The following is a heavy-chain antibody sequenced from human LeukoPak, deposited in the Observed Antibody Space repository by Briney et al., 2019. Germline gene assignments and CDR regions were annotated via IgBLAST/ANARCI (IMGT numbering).Heavy chain of an antibody. Sequence: SVKVSCKASGGTFSSYAISWVRQAPGQGPEWMGRIIPILGIANYAQKFQGRVTITADKSTSTAYMELSSLRSEDTAVYYCARDTQLLWFGELSVWGQGTLVTVSS. CDR3: ARDTQLLWFGELSV. CDR1: GGTFSSYA. CDR2: IIPILGIA. D-gene: IGHD3-10*01. V-gene: IGHV1-69*04. J-gene: IGHJ4*02.